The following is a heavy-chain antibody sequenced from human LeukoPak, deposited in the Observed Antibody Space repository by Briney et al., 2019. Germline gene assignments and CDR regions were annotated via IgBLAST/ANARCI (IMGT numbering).Heavy chain of an antibody. CDR3: ASFVVALDVTYGMEV. D-gene: IGHD2-15*01. Sequence: ASVKVSCKASGYTFRSYYSNWVRQAPGQGLEWMGWISPSSGGTIYAQKFQGRVTMTRDTSINTSYMELSRLRSDDTAVYFCASFVVALDVTYGMEVWGQETTVTVSS. CDR2: ISPSSGGT. J-gene: IGHJ6*02. V-gene: IGHV1-2*02. CDR1: GYTFRSYY.